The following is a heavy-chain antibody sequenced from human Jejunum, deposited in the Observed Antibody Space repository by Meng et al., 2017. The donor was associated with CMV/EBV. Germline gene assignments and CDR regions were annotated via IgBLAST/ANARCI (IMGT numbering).Heavy chain of an antibody. CDR3: AKSLVDTAMDLDY. Sequence: SRFTFSSFAMSWVRQAPGKGLEWVSTIRGSDDKTYYADSVKGRFTISRDNSKNTLYLQMNSLRAEDTAVYYCAKSLVDTAMDLDYWGQGTLVTVSS. CDR1: RFTFSSFA. D-gene: IGHD5-18*01. V-gene: IGHV3-23*01. J-gene: IGHJ4*02. CDR2: IRGSDDKT.